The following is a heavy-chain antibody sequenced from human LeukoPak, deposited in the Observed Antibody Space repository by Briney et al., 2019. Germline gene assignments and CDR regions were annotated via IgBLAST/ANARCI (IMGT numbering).Heavy chain of an antibody. CDR1: GGSISSYY. Sequence: SETLSLTCTVSGGSISSYYWSWIRQPPGKGLEWIGYIYYSGSTNYNPSLKSRVTISVDTSKNQFSLKLSSATAADTAVYYCARDRILPKYYYDSSGYPRNAFDIWGQGTMVTVSS. D-gene: IGHD3-22*01. V-gene: IGHV4-59*01. CDR3: ARDRILPKYYYDSSGYPRNAFDI. CDR2: IYYSGST. J-gene: IGHJ3*02.